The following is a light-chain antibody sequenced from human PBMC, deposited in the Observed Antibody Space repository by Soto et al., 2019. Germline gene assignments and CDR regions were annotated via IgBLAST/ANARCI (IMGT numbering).Light chain of an antibody. Sequence: QSALTQPASVSGSPGQSITISCTGTSSDVGGYDYVSWYQQHPGKAPKLMIYEVNNRPSGVSNRFSGSKSGSTASLTISGLQAEDEADYYCCSYTIGSTYVFGSGTKVTVL. V-gene: IGLV2-14*01. CDR1: SSDVGGYDY. CDR2: EVN. J-gene: IGLJ1*01. CDR3: CSYTIGSTYV.